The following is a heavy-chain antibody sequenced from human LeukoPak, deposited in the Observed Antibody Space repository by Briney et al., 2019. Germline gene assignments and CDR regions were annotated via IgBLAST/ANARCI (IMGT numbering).Heavy chain of an antibody. Sequence: GGSLRLSCAASGFTFSSYSMNWVRQAPGKGLEWVSSISSSSSYIYYADSVKGRFTISRDNAKNSLYLQMNSLRAEDTAVYYCARDRGRSSSGWSTTAYFDYWGQGTLVTVSS. CDR1: GFTFSSYS. CDR2: ISSSSSYI. V-gene: IGHV3-21*01. J-gene: IGHJ4*02. CDR3: ARDRGRSSSGWSTTAYFDY. D-gene: IGHD6-19*01.